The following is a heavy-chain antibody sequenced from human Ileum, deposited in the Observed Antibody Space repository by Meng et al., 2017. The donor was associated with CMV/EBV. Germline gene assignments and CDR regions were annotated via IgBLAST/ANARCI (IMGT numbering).Heavy chain of an antibody. CDR1: GGTFSSYA. Sequence: SSVNVSCKASGGTFSSYAISWVRQAPGQGLEWMGGIIPILGIANYAQKFQGSVTITADKSTSTAYMELSSLRSEHTAVYYCARRTPYYYYGMDGWGQGTTVTVSS. CDR3: ARRTPYYYYGMDG. V-gene: IGHV1-69*10. CDR2: IIPILGIA. J-gene: IGHJ6*02.